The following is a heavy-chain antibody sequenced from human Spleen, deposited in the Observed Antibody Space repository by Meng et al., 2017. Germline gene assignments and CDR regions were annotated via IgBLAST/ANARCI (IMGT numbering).Heavy chain of an antibody. D-gene: IGHD6-13*01. Sequence: ASVKVSCKASGYTFTGYYMHWVRQAPGQGLEWMGWINPNSGGTNYAQKFQGRVTMTADTSTDTAYMELSSLRSDDTAMYYCARDEDISAAGKLFGDYWGQGTLVTVSS. V-gene: IGHV1-2*02. J-gene: IGHJ4*02. CDR3: ARDEDISAAGKLFGDY. CDR2: INPNSGGT. CDR1: GYTFTGYY.